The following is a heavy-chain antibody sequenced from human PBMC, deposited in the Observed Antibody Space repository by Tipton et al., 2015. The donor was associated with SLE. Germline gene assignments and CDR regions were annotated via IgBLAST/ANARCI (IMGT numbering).Heavy chain of an antibody. CDR1: GFTFSSYG. CDR2: IRDDGSGK. D-gene: IGHD3-16*01. V-gene: IGHV3-30*02. CDR3: VKGGFDP. Sequence: SLRLSCAASGFTFSSYGMHWVRRAPGKGLEWVAFIRDDGSGKEYAESVKGRFTISRDNSKNTLSLQMNSLRAEDTAVYYCVKGGFDPWGQGTLVTVSS. J-gene: IGHJ5*02.